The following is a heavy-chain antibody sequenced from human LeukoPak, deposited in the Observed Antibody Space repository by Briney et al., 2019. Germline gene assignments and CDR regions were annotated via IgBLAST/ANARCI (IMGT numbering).Heavy chain of an antibody. J-gene: IGHJ4*02. Sequence: RGSLRLSCAASGFTFSSYGMHWVRQAPGKGLEWVAVISYDGSNNYYADSVKGRFTISRDNSENTLYLQMNSLRAEDTAVYYCAKGYSSSWYYFDYWGQGTLVTVSS. CDR1: GFTFSSYG. D-gene: IGHD6-13*01. CDR3: AKGYSSSWYYFDY. V-gene: IGHV3-30*18. CDR2: ISYDGSNN.